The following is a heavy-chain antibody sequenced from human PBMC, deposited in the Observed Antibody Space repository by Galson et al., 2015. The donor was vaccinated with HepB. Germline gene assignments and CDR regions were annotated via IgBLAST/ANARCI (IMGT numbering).Heavy chain of an antibody. CDR3: ARGGDSSSWAFDY. CDR1: GFTFSSYA. V-gene: IGHV3-30*04. Sequence: SLRLSCAASGFTFSSYAMHWVRQAPGMGLEWVAVISYHGSNKYYADSVKGRFTISRDNSKNTLYLQMNSLRAEDTAVYYCARGGDSSSWAFDYWGQGTLVTVSS. CDR2: ISYHGSNK. D-gene: IGHD6-13*01. J-gene: IGHJ4*02.